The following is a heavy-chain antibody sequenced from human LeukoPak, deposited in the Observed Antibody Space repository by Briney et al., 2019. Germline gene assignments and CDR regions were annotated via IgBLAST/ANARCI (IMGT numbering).Heavy chain of an antibody. CDR1: GYTFTSYD. J-gene: IGHJ5*02. D-gene: IGHD6-19*01. CDR3: ARAWGSSGWYAGWFDP. V-gene: IGHV1-8*03. CDR2: MNPNSGNT. Sequence: ASVKVSCKASGYTFTSYDINWVRQATGQGLEWMGWMNPNSGNTGYAQKFQGRVTFTRNTSISTAYMELSSLRSEDTAVYYCARAWGSSGWYAGWFDPWGQGTLVTVSS.